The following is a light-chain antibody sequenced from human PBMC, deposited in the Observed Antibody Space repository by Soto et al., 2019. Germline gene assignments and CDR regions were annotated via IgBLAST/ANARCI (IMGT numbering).Light chain of an antibody. CDR1: SSDVGSYNY. V-gene: IGLV2-8*01. CDR3: RLYADSNTLV. Sequence: QYALTQPPSASGSPGQSVTISCTGTSSDVGSYNYVSWYQQHPGKAPKLMIYEVSKRPSGVPHRFSGSKSGNSASLNVSGLQPEDEADYYCRLYADSNTLVFGGGTQLTVL. J-gene: IGLJ2*01. CDR2: EVS.